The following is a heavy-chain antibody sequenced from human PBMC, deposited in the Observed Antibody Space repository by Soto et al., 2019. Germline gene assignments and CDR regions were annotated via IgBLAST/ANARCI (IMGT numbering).Heavy chain of an antibody. J-gene: IGHJ4*02. Sequence: EVQLVESGGGLVQPGGSLRLSCAASGFTFSSYAMHWVRQAPGKGLEYVSAISSNGGSTYYANSVKGRFTISRDNSKTTLYLQMGSLRAADMAVYYCARQGSGSYYFDYWGQGTLVTVSS. CDR3: ARQGSGSYYFDY. V-gene: IGHV3-64*01. CDR2: ISSNGGST. CDR1: GFTFSSYA. D-gene: IGHD2-15*01.